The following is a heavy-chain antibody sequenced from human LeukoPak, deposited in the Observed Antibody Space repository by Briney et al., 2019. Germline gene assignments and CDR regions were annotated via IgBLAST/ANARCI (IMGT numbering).Heavy chain of an antibody. D-gene: IGHD6-13*01. V-gene: IGHV3-48*04. J-gene: IGHJ5*02. CDR3: AAGHSSLNWFDP. CDR2: ISSSGSTI. Sequence: GGSLRLSCAASGFTFSSYGMNWVRQAPGKGLEWVSYISSSGSTIYYADSVKGRFTISRDNAKNSLYLQMNSLRAEDTAVYYCAAGHSSLNWFDPWGQGTLVTVSS. CDR1: GFTFSSYG.